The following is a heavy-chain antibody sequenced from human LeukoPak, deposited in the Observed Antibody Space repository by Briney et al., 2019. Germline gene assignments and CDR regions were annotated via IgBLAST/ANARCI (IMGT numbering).Heavy chain of an antibody. Sequence: GGSLRLSCAASGFTVSNSYMSWVRQAPGKGLEWVAVISYDGSNKYYADSVKGRFTISRDNSKNTLYLQMNSLRAEDTAVYYCAKEDYGDYNFDYWGQGTLVTVSS. CDR1: GFTVSNSY. V-gene: IGHV3-30*18. D-gene: IGHD4-17*01. CDR3: AKEDYGDYNFDY. J-gene: IGHJ4*02. CDR2: ISYDGSNK.